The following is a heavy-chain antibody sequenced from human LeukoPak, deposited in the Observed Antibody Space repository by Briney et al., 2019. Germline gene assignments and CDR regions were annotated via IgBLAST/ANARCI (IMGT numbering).Heavy chain of an antibody. CDR2: ITASGTAM. CDR3: ARGSSRGYYFDY. J-gene: IGHJ4*02. D-gene: IGHD6-13*01. V-gene: IGHV3-48*02. Sequence: PGGSLRLSCAASGFTFSSYSMNWVRQAPGKGLEWVSHITASGTAMFYADSVKGRFTISRDNAKNSLYLQMNSLRDEDTAVYYCARGSSRGYYFDYWGQGTLVTVSS. CDR1: GFTFSSYS.